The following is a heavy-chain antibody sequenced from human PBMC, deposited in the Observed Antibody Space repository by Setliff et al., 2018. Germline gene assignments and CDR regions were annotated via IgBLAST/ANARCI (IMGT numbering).Heavy chain of an antibody. V-gene: IGHV4-38-2*02. J-gene: IGHJ4*02. CDR2: IGHNGSI. Sequence: LSLTCTVSGYSISSGYIWGWIRQPPGKGLEWVGNIGHNGSINYNPSLKSRLSISRDTSKNQVSLKLNSVTATDTAVYYCARDLGHGGDSDYWGQGILVTVSS. D-gene: IGHD2-21*02. CDR3: ARDLGHGGDSDY. CDR1: GYSISSGYI.